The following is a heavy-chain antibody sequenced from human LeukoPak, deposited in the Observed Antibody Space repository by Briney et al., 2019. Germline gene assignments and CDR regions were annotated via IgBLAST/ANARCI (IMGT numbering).Heavy chain of an antibody. V-gene: IGHV3-23*01. CDR3: AKLRWQQRAFDY. CDR1: GFTFSSYA. J-gene: IGHJ4*02. CDR2: ISGSGGST. Sequence: PGGSLRLSCTASGFTFSSYAMSWVRQAPGKGLEWVSAISGSGGSTYYADSVKGRFTISRDNSKNTLYLQMNGLRAEDTAVYYCAKLRWQQRAFDYWGQGTLVTVSS. D-gene: IGHD5-24*01.